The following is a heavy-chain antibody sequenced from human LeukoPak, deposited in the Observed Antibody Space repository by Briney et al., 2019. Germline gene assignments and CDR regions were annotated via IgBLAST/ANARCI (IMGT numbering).Heavy chain of an antibody. J-gene: IGHJ4*02. Sequence: GGSLRLSCAVSGFTFSSYAMSWVRQAPGKGLEWVSAIVGSGDSTFYADSVKGRFTISRDNSRNTLYLQMNSLRAEDTAVYSCAKDLNKILRYFDWLSPLDYWGQGTLVTVSS. CDR2: IVGSGDST. V-gene: IGHV3-23*01. D-gene: IGHD3-9*01. CDR1: GFTFSSYA. CDR3: AKDLNKILRYFDWLSPLDY.